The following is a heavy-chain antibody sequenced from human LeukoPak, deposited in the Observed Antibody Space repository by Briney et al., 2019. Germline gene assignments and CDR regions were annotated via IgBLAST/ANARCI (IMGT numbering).Heavy chain of an antibody. CDR3: ARDAGYGDNSAYYYHYMDV. Sequence: GGSLRLSCEASGFTFTTYWMHWVRQGAGKGLVWVSRIDSEGSTTNYADSVKGRFTISRDNAKNTLYLQMNSLSAEDTAVYYCARDAGYGDNSAYYYHYMDVWGKGTTVTVSS. CDR2: IDSEGSTT. V-gene: IGHV3-74*01. D-gene: IGHD4-23*01. CDR1: GFTFTTYW. J-gene: IGHJ6*03.